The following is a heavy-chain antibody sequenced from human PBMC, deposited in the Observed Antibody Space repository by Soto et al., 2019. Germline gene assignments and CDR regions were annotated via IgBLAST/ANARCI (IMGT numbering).Heavy chain of an antibody. CDR3: ATLRTWRVAY. CDR1: GGSFSGYY. Sequence: SETLSLTCAVYGGSFSGYYWSWIRQPPGKGLEWIGEINHSGSTNYNPSLKSRVTMSLDTSKNQFSLKLSSVTSVDTAVYYCATLRTWRVAYWGEGTLVTVS. J-gene: IGHJ4*02. V-gene: IGHV4-34*01. CDR2: INHSGST.